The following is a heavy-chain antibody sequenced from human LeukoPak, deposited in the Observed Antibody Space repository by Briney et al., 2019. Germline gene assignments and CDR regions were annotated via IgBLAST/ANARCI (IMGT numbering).Heavy chain of an antibody. V-gene: IGHV4-59*01. J-gene: IGHJ4*02. CDR1: GASITRYF. D-gene: IGHD5-12*01. CDR2: ISSGGST. Sequence: SETLSLTCTVSGASITRYFWNWIRQPPGKELEWIGYISSGGSTNYNPTLKSRVTISIDTSKNQFSLKLTSATAADAAVYYCARGDDYKSTLFDYWGQGTLVTVSS. CDR3: ARGDDYKSTLFDY.